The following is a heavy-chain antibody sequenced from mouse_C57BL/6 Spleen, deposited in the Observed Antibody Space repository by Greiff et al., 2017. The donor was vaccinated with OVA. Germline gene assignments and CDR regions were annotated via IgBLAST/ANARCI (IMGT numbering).Heavy chain of an antibody. V-gene: IGHV1-63*01. CDR1: GYTFTNYW. CDR2: IYPGGGYT. CDR3: ARKEDYYGSSGAMDY. J-gene: IGHJ4*01. D-gene: IGHD1-1*01. Sequence: VQLQQSGAELVRPGTSVKMSCKASGYTFTNYWIGWAKQRPGHGLEWIGDIYPGGGYTNYNEKFKGKATLTADKSSSTAYMQFSSLTSEDSAIYYCARKEDYYGSSGAMDYWGQGTSVTVSS.